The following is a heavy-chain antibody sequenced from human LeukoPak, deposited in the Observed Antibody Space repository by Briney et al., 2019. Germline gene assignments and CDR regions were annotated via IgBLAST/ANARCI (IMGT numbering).Heavy chain of an antibody. J-gene: IGHJ3*02. V-gene: IGHV4-4*07. Sequence: SETLSLTCTVSGGSISSYYWSWIRQPAGKGLEWIGRIYTSGSTNYNPSLKSRVTMSVDTSKNQFSLKLSSVTAADTAVYYCARSRLLWFGVRFSDAFDIWGQGTMVTVSS. CDR3: ARSRLLWFGVRFSDAFDI. CDR1: GGSISSYY. CDR2: IYTSGST. D-gene: IGHD3-10*01.